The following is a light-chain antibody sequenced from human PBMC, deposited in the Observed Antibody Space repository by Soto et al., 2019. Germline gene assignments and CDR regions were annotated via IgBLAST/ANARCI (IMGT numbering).Light chain of an antibody. CDR2: GAS. CDR1: QSVSSSY. V-gene: IGKV3-20*01. Sequence: EIVLTQSPGTLSLSPGERATLSCRASQSVSSSYLAWYQQKPGQAPRLLIYGASSRATGIPDRFSGSGSGTDFTLNIRRLEPEDFAVYYCQLRTFGQGTKVEIK. CDR3: QLRT. J-gene: IGKJ1*01.